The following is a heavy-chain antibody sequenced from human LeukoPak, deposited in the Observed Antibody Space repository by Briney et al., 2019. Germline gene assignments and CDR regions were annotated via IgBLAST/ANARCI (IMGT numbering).Heavy chain of an antibody. J-gene: IGHJ4*02. D-gene: IGHD2-2*01. CDR2: INHSGST. Sequence: PSETLSLTCAVYGGSFSGYYWSWIRQPPGKGLEWIGEINHSGSTNYNPSLKSRVTISVDTSKNQFSLKLSSVTAADTAVYYCARGRDSVVVVPAANPSRYYFDYWGQGTLVTVSS. CDR3: ARGRDSVVVVPAANPSRYYFDY. CDR1: GGSFSGYY. V-gene: IGHV4-34*01.